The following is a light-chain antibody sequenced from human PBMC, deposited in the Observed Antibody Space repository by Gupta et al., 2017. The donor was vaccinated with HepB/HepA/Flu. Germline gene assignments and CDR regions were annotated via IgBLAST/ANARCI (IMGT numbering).Light chain of an antibody. CDR2: DVS. J-gene: IGLJ1*01. CDR1: SSDVGGYNY. Sequence: QSALTQPASVSGSPGQSITITSTGSSSDVGGYNYISWYHQQTGKAPKLMIYDVSNRPSGVSNCFSGSKSGNTSPLTISGLHAEDEAYYYCSSYTGSSLYVFGTGTKVTVL. CDR3: SSYTGSSLYV. V-gene: IGLV2-14*03.